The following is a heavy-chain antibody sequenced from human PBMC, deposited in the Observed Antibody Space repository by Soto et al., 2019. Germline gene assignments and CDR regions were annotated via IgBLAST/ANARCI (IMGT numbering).Heavy chain of an antibody. D-gene: IGHD2-8*02. Sequence: QVQLVQSGAEVKKPGSSVRVSCKASGGTLNTNAISWVRQAPGQGLEWMGGIIQIPGTTNYAQKFAGRVTFTAYESTNTVFMELSILRSDDAVVYYCSWRCGTPDRPGPTIFHYYYGLAVLGQGTTVTVSS. CDR1: GGTLNTNA. J-gene: IGHJ6*02. CDR2: IIQIPGTT. CDR3: SWRCGTPDRPGPTIFHYYYGLAV. V-gene: IGHV1-69*01.